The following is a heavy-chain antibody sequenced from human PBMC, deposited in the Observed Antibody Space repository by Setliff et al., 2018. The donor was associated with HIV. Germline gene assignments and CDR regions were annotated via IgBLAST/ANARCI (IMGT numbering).Heavy chain of an antibody. D-gene: IGHD3-3*01. CDR2: SSSSSSYI. Sequence: PGGSLRLSCAASGFTSSTYSMNWVRQAPGKGLEWVSFSSSSSSYIYYADSVKGRFTISRDNAKNSLSLQMNSLRPEDTAVYYCAREGRITSFGVIIPGSNALDVWGQGTTVTVSS. CDR1: GFTSSTYS. V-gene: IGHV3-21*01. CDR3: AREGRITSFGVIIPGSNALDV. J-gene: IGHJ6*02.